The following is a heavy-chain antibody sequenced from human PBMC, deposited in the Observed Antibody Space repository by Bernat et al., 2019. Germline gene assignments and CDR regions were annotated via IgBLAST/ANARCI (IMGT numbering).Heavy chain of an antibody. D-gene: IGHD6-19*01. CDR3: ARGVAVAGTRDEKFDY. CDR1: GYTFTSYY. CDR2: INPSGGST. J-gene: IGHJ4*02. V-gene: IGHV1-46*01. Sequence: QVQLVQSGAEVKKPGASVKVSCKASGYTFTSYYMHWVRQAPGQGLEWMGIINPSGGSTSYAQKFQGRGTMTRDTSTRTVYMGLSSLRSEETAVYYCARGVAVAGTRDEKFDYWGQGTLVTVSS.